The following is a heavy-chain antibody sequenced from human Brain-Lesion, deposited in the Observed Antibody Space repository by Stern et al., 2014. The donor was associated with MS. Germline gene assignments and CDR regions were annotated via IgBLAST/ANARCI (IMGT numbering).Heavy chain of an antibody. D-gene: IGHD5-18*01. V-gene: IGHV4-61*02. CDR3: ARETGGYTYGDTDFFDY. J-gene: IGHJ4*02. CDR1: GGSISSGSFY. Sequence: QVQLQQSGPGLVKPSQTLSLTCIVSGGSISSGSFYWNWIRQPAGKGLEWIGRIYSSGSTNYNPYLKSRVTISGDTSKNQFSLQMFSRTAADTAVYYCARETGGYTYGDTDFFDYWGQGALVTVSS. CDR2: IYSSGST.